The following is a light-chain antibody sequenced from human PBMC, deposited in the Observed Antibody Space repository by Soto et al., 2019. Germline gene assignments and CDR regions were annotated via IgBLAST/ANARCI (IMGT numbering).Light chain of an antibody. V-gene: IGLV1-40*01. J-gene: IGLJ1*01. CDR2: GNS. CDR3: QSYDSSLSGSYV. Sequence: QSVLTQPPSVSGAPGQRVTISCTGSSSNIGAGFDVHWYQQLPGTAPKLLIYGNSNRPSGVPDRFSGSKSATSASLAITGLQAEDEAHYYCQSYDSSLSGSYVFGTGTKLTVL. CDR1: SSNIGAGFD.